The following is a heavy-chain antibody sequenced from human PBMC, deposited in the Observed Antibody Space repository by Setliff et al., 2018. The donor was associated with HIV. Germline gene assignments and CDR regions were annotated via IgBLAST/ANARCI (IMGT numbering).Heavy chain of an antibody. CDR1: GYTFTGYY. D-gene: IGHD2-2*01. CDR2: INPNSGGT. J-gene: IGHJ5*02. V-gene: IGHV1-2*06. Sequence: ASVKVSCKASGYTFTGYYMHWVRQAPGQGLEWMGRINPNSGGTNYAQKFQGRVTMTRDTSISTAYMELSRLRSDDTAVYYCARGGSSGRATCYDSPYNWFDPWGQGTLVTVSS. CDR3: ARGGSSGRATCYDSPYNWFDP.